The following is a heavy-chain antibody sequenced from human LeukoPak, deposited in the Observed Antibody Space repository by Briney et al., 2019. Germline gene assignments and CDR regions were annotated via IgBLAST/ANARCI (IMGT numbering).Heavy chain of an antibody. CDR2: ITWNSGTI. Sequence: SLRLSCAASGFTFADYAMLWVRQAPGKGLEWVSGITWNSGTIGYADSVKGRFTISRDNAKNSLYLQMNSLRAEDTALYYCAKDMGSSGRQNWFDPWGQGTLVTVSS. CDR1: GFTFADYA. J-gene: IGHJ5*02. V-gene: IGHV3-9*01. CDR3: AKDMGSSGRQNWFDP. D-gene: IGHD6-19*01.